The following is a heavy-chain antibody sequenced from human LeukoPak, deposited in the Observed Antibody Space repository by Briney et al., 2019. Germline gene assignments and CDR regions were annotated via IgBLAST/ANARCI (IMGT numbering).Heavy chain of an antibody. CDR1: GFTFSSYG. J-gene: IGHJ4*02. Sequence: PGGSLRLSCAASGFTFSSYGMSWVRQAPGKGLEWVSAISGSGGNTYYADSVKGPFTISRDNSKNTLYLQMNSLRAEDTAVYYCAKDLSPGHYWGQGTLVTVSS. V-gene: IGHV3-23*01. CDR2: ISGSGGNT. D-gene: IGHD2/OR15-2a*01. CDR3: AKDLSPGHY.